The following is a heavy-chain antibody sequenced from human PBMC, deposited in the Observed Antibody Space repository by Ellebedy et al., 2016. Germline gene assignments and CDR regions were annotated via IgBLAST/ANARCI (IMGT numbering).Heavy chain of an antibody. J-gene: IGHJ4*02. V-gene: IGHV4-31*03. CDR1: GVSVRSRGHY. CDR2: ISSSGNT. D-gene: IGHD6-19*01. Sequence: SETLSLTXTVSGVSVRSRGHYWNWIRHHPGKGLEWVGFISSSGNTDYNPSLKSRVTISVDTSKNQFSLKLSSVTAADTAVYYCARGGWSTFDYWGQGTLVTVSS. CDR3: ARGGWSTFDY.